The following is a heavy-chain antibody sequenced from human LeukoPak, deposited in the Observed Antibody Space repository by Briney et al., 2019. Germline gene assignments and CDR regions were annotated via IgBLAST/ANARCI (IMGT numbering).Heavy chain of an antibody. CDR2: IYYSGST. CDR3: ARDRALFLEWSNLYYFDY. D-gene: IGHD3-3*01. V-gene: IGHV4-39*07. CDR1: GGSISSSGYY. Sequence: SETLSLTCTVSGGSISSSGYYWGWIRQPPGKGLEWIGNIYYSGSTYYNPSLKSRLTISVDTSKNQFSLKLSSVTAADTAVYYCARDRALFLEWSNLYYFDYWGQGTLVTVSS. J-gene: IGHJ4*02.